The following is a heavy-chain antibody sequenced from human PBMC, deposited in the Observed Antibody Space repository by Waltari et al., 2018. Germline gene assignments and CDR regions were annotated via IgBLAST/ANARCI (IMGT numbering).Heavy chain of an antibody. CDR2: ITLILGTA. D-gene: IGHD6-6*01. Sequence: QVQLVQSGAEVKKPGSAVKFSCKAQGGTFSSYAISWVRQAPGQGLEWMGGITLILGTANYARKFQGRVTITADESTSTAYMELSSLRSEDTAVYYCARGWQLVPAYGMDVWGQGTTVTVSS. V-gene: IGHV1-69*01. J-gene: IGHJ6*02. CDR1: GGTFSSYA. CDR3: ARGWQLVPAYGMDV.